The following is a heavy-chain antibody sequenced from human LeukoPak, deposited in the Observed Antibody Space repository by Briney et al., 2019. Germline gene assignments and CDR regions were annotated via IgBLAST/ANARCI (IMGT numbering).Heavy chain of an antibody. J-gene: IGHJ4*02. CDR1: GFTFSSCD. CDR3: ARDAYDASAYYYFDY. Sequence: GGSLRLSCAASGFTFSSCDMNWVRQAPGKGLEWVSYITGSSSTRYYADSVKGRFTISRDNAKNSLYLQMNSLRDEDTAVYYCARDAYDASAYYYFDYWGQGTLVTASS. CDR2: ITGSSSTR. D-gene: IGHD3-22*01. V-gene: IGHV3-48*02.